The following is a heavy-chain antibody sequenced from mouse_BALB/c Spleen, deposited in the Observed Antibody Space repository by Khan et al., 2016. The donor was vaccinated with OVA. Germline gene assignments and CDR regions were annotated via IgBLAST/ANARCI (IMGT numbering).Heavy chain of an antibody. J-gene: IGHJ3*01. CDR2: IDPFSGGI. D-gene: IGHD2-2*01. CDR3: TRHGYVAWFTY. CDR1: GYSFTSYY. V-gene: IGHV1-31*01. Sequence: EVQLQQSGPELMKPGASVKISCKASGYSFTSYYIHWLMQSHGKSIEWIGYIDPFSGGITYNQKFKGKATLTVDKSSSTAYLYFSNLTSEDSAVYYCTRHGYVAWFTYWGQGTLVTVSA.